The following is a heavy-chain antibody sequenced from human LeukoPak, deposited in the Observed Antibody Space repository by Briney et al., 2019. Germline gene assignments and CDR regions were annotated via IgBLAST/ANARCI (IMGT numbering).Heavy chain of an antibody. CDR2: IYTSGST. CDR3: ARDFFDIDYYYYGMDV. D-gene: IGHD3/OR15-3a*01. CDR1: GGSISSYY. J-gene: IGHJ6*02. Sequence: SETLSLTCTVSGGSISSYYWSWIRQPAGKELEWIRRIYTSGSTNYNPSLKSLVTMSVDTSKNQFSLKLSSVTAADTAVYYCARDFFDIDYYYYGMDVWGQGTTVTVSS. V-gene: IGHV4-4*07.